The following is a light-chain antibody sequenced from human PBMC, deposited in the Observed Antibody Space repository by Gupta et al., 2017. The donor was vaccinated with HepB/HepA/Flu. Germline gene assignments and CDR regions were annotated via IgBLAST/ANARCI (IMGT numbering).Light chain of an antibody. CDR1: QSVTSNY. V-gene: IGKV3-20*01. J-gene: IGKJ1*01. Sequence: EIVLTQSPGTLSLSPGERATLSCRASQSVTSNYLAWYQQKPGQAPRLLIYGASSRATGIPDRISGSGSGTDFTLTISRLEPEDFAVYYCQQYCFSPKTFAQGTKVEI. CDR2: GAS. CDR3: QQYCFSPKT.